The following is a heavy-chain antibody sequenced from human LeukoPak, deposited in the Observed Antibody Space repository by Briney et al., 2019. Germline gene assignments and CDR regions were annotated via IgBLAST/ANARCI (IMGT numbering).Heavy chain of an antibody. Sequence: PGGSLRLSCAASGCTFSSYGIHWVRQAPGKGLEWVAVISDDGSNKYYADSVKGRFTISRDNSKNTVYLQMNSLGAEDTAVYYCAKDRGSGTAGDYWGQGTLVTVSS. V-gene: IGHV3-30*18. J-gene: IGHJ4*02. CDR2: ISDDGSNK. CDR1: GCTFSSYG. D-gene: IGHD3-10*01. CDR3: AKDRGSGTAGDY.